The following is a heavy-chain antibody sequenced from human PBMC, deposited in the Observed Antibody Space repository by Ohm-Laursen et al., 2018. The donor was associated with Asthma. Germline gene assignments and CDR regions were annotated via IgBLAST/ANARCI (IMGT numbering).Heavy chain of an antibody. V-gene: IGHV3-30-3*01. J-gene: IGHJ5*02. CDR1: GFTFSSYA. CDR2: ISYDGSNK. Sequence: SLRLSCAASGFTFSSYAIHWVRQTPGKGLEWVAVISYDGSNKNYADSVKGRFTISRDDPKKTLYLQMNSLRAEDTAVYYCARENGYCSGGSCHNPKIGFDPWGQGTLVTVSS. D-gene: IGHD2-15*01. CDR3: ARENGYCSGGSCHNPKIGFDP.